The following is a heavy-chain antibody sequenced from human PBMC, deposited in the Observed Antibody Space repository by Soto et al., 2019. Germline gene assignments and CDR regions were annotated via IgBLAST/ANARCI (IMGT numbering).Heavy chain of an antibody. D-gene: IGHD3-22*01. J-gene: IGHJ5*02. V-gene: IGHV1-69*13. CDR1: GGTFSSYA. Sequence: SVNVSCKASGGTFSSYAISWVRQAPGQGLEWMGEIIPIFGTANYAQKFQGRVTITADESTSTAYMELSSLRSEDTAVYYCARDRGPSSGYYPYWFDPWGQGTLVTVSS. CDR2: IIPIFGTA. CDR3: ARDRGPSSGYYPYWFDP.